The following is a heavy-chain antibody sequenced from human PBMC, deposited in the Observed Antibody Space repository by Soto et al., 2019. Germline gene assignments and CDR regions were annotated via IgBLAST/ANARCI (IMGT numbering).Heavy chain of an antibody. CDR3: ARTPRANCTNGVCYTWAQFEFDY. D-gene: IGHD2-8*01. J-gene: IGHJ4*02. CDR1: GGSISSGGYY. V-gene: IGHV4-31*03. Sequence: SETLSLTCTVSGGSISSGGYYWSWIRQHPGKGLEWIGYIYYSGSTYYNPSLKSRVTISVDTSKNQFSLKLSSVTAADTAVYYCARTPRANCTNGVCYTWAQFEFDYWGQGTLVTVSS. CDR2: IYYSGST.